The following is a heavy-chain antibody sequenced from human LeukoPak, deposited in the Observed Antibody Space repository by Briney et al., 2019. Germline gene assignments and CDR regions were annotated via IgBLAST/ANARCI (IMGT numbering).Heavy chain of an antibody. D-gene: IGHD6-13*01. CDR2: TIPLFNTA. J-gene: IGHJ4*02. CDR3: ARETRKNAAGGTDFFDY. CDR1: GGTFSNYA. V-gene: IGHV1-69*13. Sequence: ASVKVSCKASGGTFSNYAISWVRQAPGQGLEWMGGTIPLFNTANYAQKFQGRVTITADEPTSTAYMELSTLISEDTAVYYCARETRKNAAGGTDFFDYWGQGTLVTVSS.